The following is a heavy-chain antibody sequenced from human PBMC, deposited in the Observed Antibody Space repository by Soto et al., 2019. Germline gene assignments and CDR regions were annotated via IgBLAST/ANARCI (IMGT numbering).Heavy chain of an antibody. Sequence: GGSLRLSCAASGFTFSNAWINWVRQAPGKGLEWVAVLSSDESTQYYVDSVKGRFTISRDTSKNTLYLQMNDLRNDDTAVYYCVRGRKDSSGWYFDYWGQGTLVTVSS. CDR2: LSSDESTQ. J-gene: IGHJ4*02. CDR1: GFTFSNAW. D-gene: IGHD6-19*01. CDR3: VRGRKDSSGWYFDY. V-gene: IGHV3-30*03.